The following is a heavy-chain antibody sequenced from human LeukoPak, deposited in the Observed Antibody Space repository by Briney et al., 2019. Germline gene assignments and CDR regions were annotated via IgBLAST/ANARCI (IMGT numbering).Heavy chain of an antibody. J-gene: IGHJ5*02. V-gene: IGHV3-11*06. CDR1: GFTFSDYY. Sequence: GGSLRLSCAASGFTFSDYYMSWIRQAPGKGLEWVSYISSSSSYTNYADPVRGRFTISRDNAKNSLYLQMNSLRAEDTAVYYCARTAAGRGWDDWFDPWGQGTLVTVSS. CDR3: ARTAAGRGWDDWFDP. D-gene: IGHD6-13*01. CDR2: ISSSSSYT.